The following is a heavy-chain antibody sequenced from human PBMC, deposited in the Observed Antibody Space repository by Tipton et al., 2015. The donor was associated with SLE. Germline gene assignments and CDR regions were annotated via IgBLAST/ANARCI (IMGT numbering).Heavy chain of an antibody. CDR2: ITWNSASL. J-gene: IGHJ4*02. CDR3: AGRVTVTAFDY. V-gene: IGHV3-9*01. D-gene: IGHD2-21*02. Sequence: SLRLSCVTSRFNFDDHAVNWVRQSPGKGLEWVAGITWNSASLEYSASVKGRFTVSSDNAKNSLYLKMNSLRAEDTAMYYCAGRVTVTAFDYWGQGTLVTVSS. CDR1: RFNFDDHA.